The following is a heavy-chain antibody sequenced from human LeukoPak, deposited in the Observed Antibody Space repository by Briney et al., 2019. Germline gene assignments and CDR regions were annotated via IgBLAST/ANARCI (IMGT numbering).Heavy chain of an antibody. D-gene: IGHD4-17*01. V-gene: IGHV3-21*01. CDR2: ISSSSSYI. CDR1: GFTFSSYS. Sequence: PGGSLRLSCAASGFTFSSYSMNWVRQAPGKGLEWVSSISSSSSYIYYADSVKGRFTISRDNAKNSLYLQMNSLRAEDTAVYYCARDHAGGDYVGYFDYWGQGTLVTVSS. J-gene: IGHJ4*02. CDR3: ARDHAGGDYVGYFDY.